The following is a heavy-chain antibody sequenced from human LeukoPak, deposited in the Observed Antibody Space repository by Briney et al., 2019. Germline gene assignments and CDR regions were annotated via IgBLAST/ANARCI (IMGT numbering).Heavy chain of an antibody. CDR1: GITLNNYG. CDR2: ISGSGGST. J-gene: IGHJ3*02. D-gene: IGHD1-26*01. V-gene: IGHV3-23*01. CDR3: AKGWESLRRDAFDI. Sequence: GGSLRLSCAVSGITLNNYGMSWVRQAPGKGLEWVAGISGSGGSTNYADSVKGRFTISRDNSKNTLYLQMNSLRAEDTAVYYCAKGWESLRRDAFDIWGQGTMVTVSS.